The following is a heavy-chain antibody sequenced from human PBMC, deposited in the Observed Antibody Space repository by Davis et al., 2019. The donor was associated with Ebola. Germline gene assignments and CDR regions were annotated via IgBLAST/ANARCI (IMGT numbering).Heavy chain of an antibody. D-gene: IGHD6-19*01. CDR2: INPDGTTT. CDR1: GFTFSDHW. Sequence: HTGGSLRLSCAASGFTFSDHWMHWIRQAPGKGLVWVSRINPDGTTTLYADSVKGRFTISRDNSKNTLYLQLNRLRAEDTAVYYCAKGGVAGKEDRNYYYVMDVWGKGTTVTVSS. J-gene: IGHJ6*04. CDR3: AKGGVAGKEDRNYYYVMDV. V-gene: IGHV3-74*03.